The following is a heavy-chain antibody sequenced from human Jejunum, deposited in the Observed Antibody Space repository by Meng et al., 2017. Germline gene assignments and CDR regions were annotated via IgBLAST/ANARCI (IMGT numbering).Heavy chain of an antibody. CDR2: TYYRSKWYS. J-gene: IGHJ5*02. CDR1: GDSVSSNSAA. V-gene: IGHV6-1*01. Sequence: QVQLQQAGPGLVKPPHTLSLTGAISGDSVSSNSAAWNWIRQSPSRGLEWLGRTYYRSKWYSDYAVSVKSRITINTDTSKNQLSLQLNSVTPEDTAVYYCARDESRLLRSWGQGTLVTVSS. CDR3: ARDESRLLRS. D-gene: IGHD3-22*01.